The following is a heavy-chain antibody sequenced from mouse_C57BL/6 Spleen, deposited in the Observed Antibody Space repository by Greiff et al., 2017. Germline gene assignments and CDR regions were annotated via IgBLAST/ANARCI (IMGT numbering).Heavy chain of an antibody. CDR3: ASPVGYHYAIDY. J-gene: IGHJ4*01. CDR1: GYAFSSSW. Sequence: VKLVEPGPELVKPGASVKISCKASGYAFSSSWMNWVQQRPGQGLEGIGRIYPGVGDTNYNGKFKGKATLTAEKSSSTAYMHLSSLASEDSAVYFGASPVGYHYAIDYWGQGTSVTVSS. V-gene: IGHV1-82*01. CDR2: IYPGVGDT. D-gene: IGHD2-2*01.